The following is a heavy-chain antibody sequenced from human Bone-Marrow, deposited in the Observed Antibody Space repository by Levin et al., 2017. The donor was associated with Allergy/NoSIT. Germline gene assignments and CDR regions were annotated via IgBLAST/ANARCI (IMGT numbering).Heavy chain of an antibody. V-gene: IGHV4-61*01. Sequence: PSQTLSLTCTVSGGSVSSGSYYWSWIRQPPGKGLEWIGYIYYSGSTNYNPSLKSRVTISVDTSKNQFSLKLSSVTAADTAVYYCASTDLVVAAFDYWGQGTLVTVSS. J-gene: IGHJ4*02. CDR2: IYYSGST. CDR1: GGSVSSGSYY. CDR3: ASTDLVVAAFDY. D-gene: IGHD2-15*01.